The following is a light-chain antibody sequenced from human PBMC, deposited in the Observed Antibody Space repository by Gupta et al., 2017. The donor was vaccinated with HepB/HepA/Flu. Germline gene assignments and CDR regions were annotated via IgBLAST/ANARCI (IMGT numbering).Light chain of an antibody. CDR2: LGS. V-gene: IGKV2-28*01. CDR3: KQDLKSPST. CDR1: QSLVHSNGYNY. J-gene: IGKJ2*02. Sequence: DVVITHSPLSLPVTDGEPAYIYCRSSQSLVHSNGYNYLDWYLQKPGQSPQLLIYLGSKRASGVPDRFSGSGSGADFTLKISRVEADDVGVYYCKQDLKSPSTFGQGTKVEIK.